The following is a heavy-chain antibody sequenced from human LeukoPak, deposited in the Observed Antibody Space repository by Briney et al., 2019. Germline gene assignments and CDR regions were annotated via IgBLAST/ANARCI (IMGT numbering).Heavy chain of an antibody. CDR2: INHRGST. Sequence: PSETLSLTCAVYGGXFSGYYCSWIRQPPGKGLEWIGEINHRGSTNYNPSLRSRVTISVDASRNQFSLELTSVTAADTAVFYCARGLDSSGDYWGQGTLVTVSS. D-gene: IGHD6-25*01. CDR3: ARGLDSSGDY. CDR1: GGXFSGYY. V-gene: IGHV4-34*01. J-gene: IGHJ4*02.